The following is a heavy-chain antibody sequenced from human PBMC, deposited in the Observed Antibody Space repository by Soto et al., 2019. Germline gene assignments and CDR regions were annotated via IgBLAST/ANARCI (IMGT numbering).Heavy chain of an antibody. J-gene: IGHJ6*02. CDR1: GYTLTDLS. CDR3: ATVRAAASGMDV. D-gene: IGHD6-13*01. Sequence: AASVKLSCKVSGYTLTDLSMHWVRQAPGKGLEWMGGFDPEDGETIYAQKFQGRVTMTEDTSTDTAYMELSSLRSEDTAVYYCATVRAAASGMDVWGQGTTVTVSS. CDR2: FDPEDGET. V-gene: IGHV1-24*01.